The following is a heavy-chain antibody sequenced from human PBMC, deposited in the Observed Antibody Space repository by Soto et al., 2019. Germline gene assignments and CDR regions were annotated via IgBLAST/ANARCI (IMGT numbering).Heavy chain of an antibody. CDR1: GFTFSSYA. Sequence: EVHLLVSGGGLVQPGGSLRLSCAASGFTFSSYAMSWVRQVPGTGLEWVSATSIGGGSTYYADSVKGRFTISRDNSKNTLYLQMNSLRAEDTAIYYCAKDLGDGYNSFDYWGQGTLVTVSS. V-gene: IGHV3-23*01. CDR3: AKDLGDGYNSFDY. J-gene: IGHJ4*02. CDR2: TSIGGGST. D-gene: IGHD5-12*01.